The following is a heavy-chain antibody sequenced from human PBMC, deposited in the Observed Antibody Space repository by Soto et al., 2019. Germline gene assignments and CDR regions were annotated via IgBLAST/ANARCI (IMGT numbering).Heavy chain of an antibody. CDR1: GFTFSNYA. Sequence: PGGSLRLSCAASGFTFSNYAMSWVRQAPGRGLEWVSAISGSGDSTYYADSVKGRFTISRDNSKNTLYLQMNSLRAEDTAVYYCASRNYYASGSYYCYYFDYWSQGTLVTVSS. CDR2: ISGSGDST. V-gene: IGHV3-23*01. D-gene: IGHD3-10*01. CDR3: ASRNYYASGSYYCYYFDY. J-gene: IGHJ4*02.